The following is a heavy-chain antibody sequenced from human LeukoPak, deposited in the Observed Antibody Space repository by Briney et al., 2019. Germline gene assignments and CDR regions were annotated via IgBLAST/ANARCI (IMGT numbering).Heavy chain of an antibody. V-gene: IGHV3-23*01. CDR1: GFIFDDYA. Sequence: GGSLRLSCAASGFIFDDYAMHWVRQAPGKGLEWVSGISNNGGYTYYADSVQGRFTISRDNSKNTLYLQMNSLRAEDTAVYYCAKVRHIVGATSDYWGQGTLVTVSS. D-gene: IGHD1-26*01. J-gene: IGHJ4*02. CDR2: ISNNGGYT. CDR3: AKVRHIVGATSDY.